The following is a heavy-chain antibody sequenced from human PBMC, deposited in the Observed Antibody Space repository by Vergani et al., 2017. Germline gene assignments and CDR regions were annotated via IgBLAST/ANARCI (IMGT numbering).Heavy chain of an antibody. D-gene: IGHD2/OR15-2a*01. Sequence: EVELVQSGPEMRKPGESLKISCKGSEYSFGNYWIGWVRQMPGKGLEWMGIIYPADSDTRYSPSCQRQVTIPADKSISTAFLQWDSLKASDTALYYCARSTTYTDSWGQGTLVTVSS. CDR3: ARSTTYTDS. V-gene: IGHV5-51*03. CDR1: EYSFGNYW. CDR2: IYPADSDT. J-gene: IGHJ4*02.